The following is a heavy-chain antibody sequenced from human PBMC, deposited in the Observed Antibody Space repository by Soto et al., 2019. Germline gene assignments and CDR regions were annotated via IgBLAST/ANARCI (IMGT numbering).Heavy chain of an antibody. V-gene: IGHV4-59*01. CDR3: ARWYGGYSYGYVGY. CDR1: GGPISSYY. J-gene: IGHJ4*02. Sequence: PSETLSLTCTVSGGPISSYYWSWIRQPPGKGLEWIGYIYYSGSTNYNPSLKSRVTISVDTSKNQFSLKLSSVTAADTAVYYCARWYGGYSYGYVGYWGQGTLVTVSS. CDR2: IYYSGST. D-gene: IGHD5-18*01.